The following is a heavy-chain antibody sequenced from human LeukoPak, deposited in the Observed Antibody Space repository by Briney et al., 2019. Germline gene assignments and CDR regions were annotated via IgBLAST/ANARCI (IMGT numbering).Heavy chain of an antibody. J-gene: IGHJ5*02. Sequence: GGSLRLSCAASGFTFSSYGMHWVRQAPGKGLEWVAVIWYDGSNKYYADSVKGRFTISRDNSKNTLYLQMNSLRAEDTAVYYCARDARNYYDSSDRLNWFDPWGQGTLVTVSS. CDR1: GFTFSSYG. V-gene: IGHV3-33*01. CDR3: ARDARNYYDSSDRLNWFDP. CDR2: IWYDGSNK. D-gene: IGHD3-22*01.